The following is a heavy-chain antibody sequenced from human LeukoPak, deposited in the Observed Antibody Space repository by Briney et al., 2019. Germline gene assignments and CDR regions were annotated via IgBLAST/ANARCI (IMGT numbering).Heavy chain of an antibody. D-gene: IGHD5-24*01. CDR2: VYPSGGSA. V-gene: IGHV1-46*01. J-gene: IGHJ4*02. CDR1: GYTFTTYY. CDR3: ARGNLGMATTTSSFDY. Sequence: GASVKVSCKASGYTFTTYYLHWVRQAPGQGLEWMGIVYPSGGSATYAQNFQGRVTMTSDTSTSTVYMELSSLRSEDTAVYYCARGNLGMATTTSSFDYWGQGTLDTVSS.